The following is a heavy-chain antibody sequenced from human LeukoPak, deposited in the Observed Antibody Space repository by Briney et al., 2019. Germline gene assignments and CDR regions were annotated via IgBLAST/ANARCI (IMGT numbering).Heavy chain of an antibody. D-gene: IGHD2-8*01. Sequence: GGSLRLSCVASGITFSRFWMSWVRQAPGKGLEWVANIKEDGSEKYYVDSVKGRFTISRDNAKNSLYLQMNSLRAEDTAVYYCARSPFTYAIGRGIDYWGQGTLVTVSS. CDR1: GITFSRFW. J-gene: IGHJ4*02. CDR3: ARSPFTYAIGRGIDY. CDR2: IKEDGSEK. V-gene: IGHV3-7*01.